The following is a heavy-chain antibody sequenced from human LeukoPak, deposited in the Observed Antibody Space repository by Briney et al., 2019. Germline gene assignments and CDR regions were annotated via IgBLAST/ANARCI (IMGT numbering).Heavy chain of an antibody. J-gene: IGHJ4*02. CDR1: GLXFSNYW. CDR2: INSDGSYT. D-gene: IGHD2-15*01. Sequence: PGGSLRLSCVASGLXFSNYWIHWVRQVPGKGLVWVSRINSDGSYTSYLDSVKGRFTISRDNAKNTLYLQMNSLRAEDTAMYYCASQIVVVVAATGTTRSNDYWGQGTLVTVSS. V-gene: IGHV3-74*01. CDR3: ASQIVVVVAATGTTRSNDY.